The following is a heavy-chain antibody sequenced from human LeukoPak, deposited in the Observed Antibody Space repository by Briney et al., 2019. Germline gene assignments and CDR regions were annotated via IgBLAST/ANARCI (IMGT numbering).Heavy chain of an antibody. CDR1: GFTFSSYG. CDR3: ARESVATMTFYYYMDV. J-gene: IGHJ6*03. Sequence: GGSLRLSCAASGFTFSSYGMSWVRQAPGKGLEWVSAISGSGGSTYYADSVKGRFTISRDNSKNTLYLQMNSLRAEDTAVYYCARESVATMTFYYYMDVWGKGTTVTISS. CDR2: ISGSGGST. V-gene: IGHV3-23*01. D-gene: IGHD5-12*01.